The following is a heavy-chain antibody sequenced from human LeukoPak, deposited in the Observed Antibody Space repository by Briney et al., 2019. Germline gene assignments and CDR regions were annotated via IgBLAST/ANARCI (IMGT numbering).Heavy chain of an antibody. D-gene: IGHD4-11*01. Sequence: GGSLRLSCAASGFTFSNYAMRWVRQAPGKGLEWVSGISGSGDSTYYADSVKGRFTISRDNSKNTLYLQMNSLRAEDTALYYCAKALNDYSNVLSLPTLDYWGQGTLVTVSS. CDR1: GFTFSNYA. J-gene: IGHJ4*02. CDR3: AKALNDYSNVLSLPTLDY. CDR2: ISGSGDST. V-gene: IGHV3-23*01.